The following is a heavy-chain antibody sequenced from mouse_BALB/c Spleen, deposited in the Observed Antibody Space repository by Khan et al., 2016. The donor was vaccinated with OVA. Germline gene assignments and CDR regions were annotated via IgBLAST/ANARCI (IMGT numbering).Heavy chain of an antibody. CDR1: GYTFTNYW. V-gene: IGHV1-63*02. J-gene: IGHJ4*01. CDR3: ARPYYYGSTYGTMDA. Sequence: QIQLVQSGAELVRPGTSVKMSCKTAGYTFTNYWIGWVKQRPGHGLEWIGDIYPGSGNTHYNEKFKGKASLTADTSSSTAYMHLSSLTSAASAILSCARPYYYGSTYGTMDAWGQGTSVTVSS. CDR2: IYPGSGNT. D-gene: IGHD1-1*01.